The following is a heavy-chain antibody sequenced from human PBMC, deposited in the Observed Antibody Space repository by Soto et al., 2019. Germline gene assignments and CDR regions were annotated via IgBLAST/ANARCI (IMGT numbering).Heavy chain of an antibody. CDR1: GFTFSTYL. CDR3: TKGWGDY. V-gene: IGHV3-23*01. CDR2: ISGAGGST. J-gene: IGHJ4*02. D-gene: IGHD3-16*01. Sequence: LASGGGLVQPGGSLRLSCLASGFTFSTYLMGWVRQAPGKGLEWVSGISGAGGSTSYADSVKGRFTISRDNSKNTLYLQMNSLRAEDTAVYDCTKGWGDYCGQGTLVTVSS.